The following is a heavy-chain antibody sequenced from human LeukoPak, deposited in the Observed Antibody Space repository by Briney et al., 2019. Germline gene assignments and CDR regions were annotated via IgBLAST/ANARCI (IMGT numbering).Heavy chain of an antibody. J-gene: IGHJ4*02. CDR2: IYHSGST. V-gene: IGHV4-30-2*01. CDR1: GGSISSGGYS. Sequence: NPSQTLSLTCAVSGGSISSGGYSWSWIRQPPGKGLEWIGYIYHSGSTYYNPSLKSRVTISVDRSKNQFSLKLSSVTAADTAVYYCARDLGYCTNGACHTRFDYWGQGTLVTVSS. D-gene: IGHD2-8*01. CDR3: ARDLGYCTNGACHTRFDY.